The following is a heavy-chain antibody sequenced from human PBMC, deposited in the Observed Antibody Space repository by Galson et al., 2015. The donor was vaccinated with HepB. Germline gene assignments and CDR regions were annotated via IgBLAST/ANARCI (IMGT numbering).Heavy chain of an antibody. CDR3: ARELDYGGNSGGAY. D-gene: IGHD4-23*01. V-gene: IGHV3-7*01. CDR1: GFSFGSYW. Sequence: SLRLSCAASGFSFGSYWMTWVRQAPGKGLEWVANIKQDGNEQYYVDSVKGRFTISRDNAKNSLYLQMNSLRAEDTAVYYCARELDYGGNSGGAYWGQGTLVTVSS. J-gene: IGHJ4*02. CDR2: IKQDGNEQ.